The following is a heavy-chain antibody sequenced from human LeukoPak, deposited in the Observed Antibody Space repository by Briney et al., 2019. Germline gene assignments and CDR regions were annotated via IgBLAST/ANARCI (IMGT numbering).Heavy chain of an antibody. Sequence: KSSETLSLTCTVSGGSISSYYWSWIWQPPGKGLEWIGYIYYSGSTNYNPSLKSRVTISVDTSKNQFSLKLSSVTAADTAVYYCARDTNWNDFGARAFGIWGQGTMVTVSS. CDR1: GGSISSYY. CDR3: ARDTNWNDFGARAFGI. D-gene: IGHD1-1*01. J-gene: IGHJ3*02. V-gene: IGHV4-59*01. CDR2: IYYSGST.